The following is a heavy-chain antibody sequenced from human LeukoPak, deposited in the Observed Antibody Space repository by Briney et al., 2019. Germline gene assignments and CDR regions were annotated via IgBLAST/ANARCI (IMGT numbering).Heavy chain of an antibody. CDR1: GFTFSSYD. CDR3: AQGGDSSGYYSPDN. Sequence: GGSLRLSCAASGFTFSSYDMHWVRQAPGKGLEWVAVILYDGSNKYYADSVKGRSTISRDNSKNTLYLQMNSLRAEDTAVYYCAQGGDSSGYYSPDNWGQGTLVTVSS. D-gene: IGHD3-22*01. J-gene: IGHJ4*02. V-gene: IGHV3-30*03. CDR2: ILYDGSNK.